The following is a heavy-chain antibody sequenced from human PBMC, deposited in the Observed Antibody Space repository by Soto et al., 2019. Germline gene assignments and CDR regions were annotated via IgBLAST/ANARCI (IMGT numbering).Heavy chain of an antibody. Sequence: YWSWIRQHPGKGLEWMGIIYPGNSDTRYSPSFEGQVTISADKSITTAYLQWSSLKASDTAIYYCARHDYTAGYYYGMDVWGQGTTVTVSS. CDR2: IYPGNSDT. V-gene: IGHV5-51*01. D-gene: IGHD4-4*01. CDR1: YW. J-gene: IGHJ6*02. CDR3: ARHDYTAGYYYGMDV.